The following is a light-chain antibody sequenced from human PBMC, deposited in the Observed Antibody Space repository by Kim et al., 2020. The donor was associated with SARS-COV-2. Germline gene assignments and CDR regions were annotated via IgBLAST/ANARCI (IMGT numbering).Light chain of an antibody. Sequence: SYELTQPPSVSVSPGQTASITCSGYELGDKYVFWYQQKPGQSPVLVIYQDTKRPSGIPERFSASNSGNTATLTISATQATDEADYYCQAWDSGTAVVFGEGTQLTVL. CDR1: ELGDKY. CDR3: QAWDSGTAVV. CDR2: QDT. V-gene: IGLV3-1*01. J-gene: IGLJ2*01.